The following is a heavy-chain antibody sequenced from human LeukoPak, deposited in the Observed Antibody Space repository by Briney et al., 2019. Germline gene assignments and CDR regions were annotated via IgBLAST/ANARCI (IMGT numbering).Heavy chain of an antibody. CDR3: ASPSDYYDSSGYYDDAFDT. CDR2: IYPGDSDT. D-gene: IGHD3-22*01. Sequence: KPGESLKISCKGSGYSFTSYWIGWVRQMPGKGLEWMGIIYPGDSDTRYSPSFQGQVTISADKSISTAYLQWSSLKASDTAMYYCASPSDYYDSSGYYDDAFDTWGQGTMVTVSS. J-gene: IGHJ3*02. V-gene: IGHV5-51*03. CDR1: GYSFTSYW.